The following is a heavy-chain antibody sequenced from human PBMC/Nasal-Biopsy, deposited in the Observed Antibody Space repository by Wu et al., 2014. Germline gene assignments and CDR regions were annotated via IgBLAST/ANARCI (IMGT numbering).Heavy chain of an antibody. Sequence: TLSLTCTVSGGSIRTDSYYWGWIRQPPGKGLEWIGTVSHSGKAYYNTSLKGRVIISLDTSRNQFSLKLTSVTASNTGIFYCVRLGGYSYGYRGNYYYYMDVWGKGTAVIVSS. J-gene: IGHJ6*03. CDR2: VSHSGKA. D-gene: IGHD5-18*01. CDR3: VRLGGYSYGYRGNYYYYMDV. V-gene: IGHV4-39*01. CDR1: GGSIRTDSYY.